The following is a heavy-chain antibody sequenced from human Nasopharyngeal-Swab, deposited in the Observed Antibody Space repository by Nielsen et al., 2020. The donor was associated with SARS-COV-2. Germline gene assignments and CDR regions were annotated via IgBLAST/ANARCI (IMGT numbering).Heavy chain of an antibody. CDR3: AKGQGILEWLSPDYYYYGMDV. Sequence: GESLKISCAASGFTFSSYAMSWVRQDPGKGLEWVSAISGSGGSTYYADSVKGRFTISRDNSKNTLYLQMNSLRAEDTAVYYCAKGQGILEWLSPDYYYYGMDVWGQGTTVTVSS. J-gene: IGHJ6*02. CDR2: ISGSGGST. V-gene: IGHV3-23*01. CDR1: GFTFSSYA. D-gene: IGHD3-3*01.